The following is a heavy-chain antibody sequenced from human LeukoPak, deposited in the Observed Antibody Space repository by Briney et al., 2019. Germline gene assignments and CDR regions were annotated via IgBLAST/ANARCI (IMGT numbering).Heavy chain of an antibody. CDR2: IYYSGST. V-gene: IGHV4-59*01. CDR1: GGSISSYY. J-gene: IGHJ5*02. D-gene: IGHD2-15*01. CDR3: ASWVAWFDP. Sequence: SETLSLTCTVSGGSISSYYWSWIRQPPGKGLEWIGYIYYSGSTNYNPSPKSRVTISVDTSKNQFSLKLSSVTAADTAVYYCASWVAWFDPWGQGTLVTVSS.